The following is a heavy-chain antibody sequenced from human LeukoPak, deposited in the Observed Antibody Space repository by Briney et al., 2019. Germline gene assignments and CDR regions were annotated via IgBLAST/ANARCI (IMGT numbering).Heavy chain of an antibody. D-gene: IGHD6-13*01. CDR3: ARDLSSSWYSWFDP. CDR2: IYTSGST. J-gene: IGHJ5*02. Sequence: SETLSLTXTVSGGSISSGSYYWSWIRQPAGKGLEWIGRIYTSGSTNYNPSLKSRVTISVDTSKNQFSLKLSSVTAADTAVYYCARDLSSSWYSWFDPWGQGTLVTVSS. V-gene: IGHV4-61*02. CDR1: GGSISSGSYY.